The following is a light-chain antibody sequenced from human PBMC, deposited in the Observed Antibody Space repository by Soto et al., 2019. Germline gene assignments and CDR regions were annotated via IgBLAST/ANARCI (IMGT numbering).Light chain of an antibody. J-gene: IGLJ1*01. CDR1: SSNIGAGYE. CDR2: ENN. V-gene: IGLV1-40*01. Sequence: QSVLTQPPSVSEAPGQRVTISCTGSSSNIGAGYEAHWYQQVPGTAPKLLIYENNNRPSGVPDRFSGSKSGTSASLAITGLKAEDEPEYYCQSYDSSLRGDVFGTGTKLTVL. CDR3: QSYDSSLRGDV.